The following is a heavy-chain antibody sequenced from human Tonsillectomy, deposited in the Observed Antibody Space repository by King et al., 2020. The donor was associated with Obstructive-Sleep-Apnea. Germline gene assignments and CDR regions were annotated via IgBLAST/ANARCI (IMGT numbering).Heavy chain of an antibody. D-gene: IGHD3-10*01. J-gene: IGHJ4*02. V-gene: IGHV4-59*08. Sequence: VQLQESGPGLVKPSETLSLTCTVSGGSISSYYWSWIRQPPGKGLEWIGYIYYSGSTNYNPSLKSRVTISVDTSKNQFSLKLSSVTAADTAVYYCARHLGFYYGSGSYYPPADWGQGTLVTVSS. CDR1: GGSISSYY. CDR2: IYYSGST. CDR3: ARHLGFYYGSGSYYPPAD.